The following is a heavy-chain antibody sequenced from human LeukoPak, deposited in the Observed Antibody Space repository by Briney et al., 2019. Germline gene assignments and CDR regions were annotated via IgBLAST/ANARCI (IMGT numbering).Heavy chain of an antibody. V-gene: IGHV1-46*01. J-gene: IGHJ4*02. CDR3: ARDLGAYYYDSSGYGY. D-gene: IGHD3-22*01. Sequence: ASVKVSCKASGYTFTSYYMHWVRQAPGQGLEWMGIINPSGGSTSYAQKFQGRVTMTRDTSTSTVYMELSSLRSEDTAVYYCARDLGAYYYDSSGYGYWGQGTLVTVSS. CDR2: INPSGGST. CDR1: GYTFTSYY.